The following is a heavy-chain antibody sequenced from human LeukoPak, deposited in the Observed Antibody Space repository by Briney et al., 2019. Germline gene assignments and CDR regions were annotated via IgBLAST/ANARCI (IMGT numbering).Heavy chain of an antibody. CDR3: ASSCGGDCYFAQDY. V-gene: IGHV4-38-2*02. Sequence: KPSETLSLTCTVSGYSISSGYYWGWIRQPPGKGLEWIGSIYHSGSTYYNPSLKSRVTISVDTSKNRFSLKLSSVTAADTAVYYCASSCGGDCYFAQDYWGQGTLVTVSS. D-gene: IGHD2-21*01. CDR1: GYSISSGYY. CDR2: IYHSGST. J-gene: IGHJ4*02.